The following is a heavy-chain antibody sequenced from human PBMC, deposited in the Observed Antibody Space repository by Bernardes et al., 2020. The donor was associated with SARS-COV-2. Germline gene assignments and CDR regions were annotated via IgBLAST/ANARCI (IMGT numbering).Heavy chain of an antibody. V-gene: IGHV4-59*08. CDR1: GGSISSYY. CDR3: ARGFDY. CDR2: IHYSGST. J-gene: IGHJ4*02. Sequence: SETLSPTCTVSGGSISSYYWSWIRQPPGKGLEWIGYIHYSGSTNYNPSLKSRVTISVDTSKNQFSQKLSSLTAADTAVFYCARGFDYWGQGTRVTASP.